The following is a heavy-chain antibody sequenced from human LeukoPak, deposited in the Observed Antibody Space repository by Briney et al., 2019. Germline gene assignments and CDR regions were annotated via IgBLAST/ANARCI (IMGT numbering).Heavy chain of an antibody. V-gene: IGHV4-30-4*01. CDR3: ARAWYGGNSDY. CDR1: GGSISSGDYY. J-gene: IGHJ4*02. D-gene: IGHD4-23*01. CDR2: IYYSGST. Sequence: PSETLSLTCTVSGGSISSGDYYWSWIRQPPRKGLEWIGYIYYSGSTYYNPSLKSRVTISVDTSKNQFSLKLSSVTAADTAVYYCARAWYGGNSDYWGQGTLVTVSS.